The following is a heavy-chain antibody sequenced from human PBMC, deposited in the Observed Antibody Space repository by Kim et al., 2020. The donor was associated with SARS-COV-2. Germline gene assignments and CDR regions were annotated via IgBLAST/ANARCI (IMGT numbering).Heavy chain of an antibody. CDR2: IYPGDSDT. Sequence: GESLKISCKGSGYSFTSYWIGWVRQMPGKGLEWMGIIYPGDSDTRYSPSFQGQVTISADKSISTAYLQWSSLKASDTAMYYCARHYKVPRVRETHYYYYYGMDVWGQGTTVTVSS. J-gene: IGHJ6*02. CDR1: GYSFTSYW. V-gene: IGHV5-51*01. CDR3: ARHYKVPRVRETHYYYYYGMDV. D-gene: IGHD3-10*01.